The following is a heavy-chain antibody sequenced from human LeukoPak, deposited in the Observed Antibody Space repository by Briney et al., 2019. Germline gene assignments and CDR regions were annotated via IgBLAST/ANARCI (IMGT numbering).Heavy chain of an antibody. Sequence: PGGSLRLSCAASGFTFSSYAMSWVRQAPGKGLEWVSAISGSGGSTYYADSVKGRFTISRDNSKNTLYLQMNSLRAEDTAVYYCAKLEKDIVVVPAAMPPLTYYYYYMDVWGKGTTVTVSS. CDR3: AKLEKDIVVVPAAMPPLTYYYYYMDV. V-gene: IGHV3-23*01. CDR2: ISGSGGST. CDR1: GFTFSSYA. J-gene: IGHJ6*03. D-gene: IGHD2-2*01.